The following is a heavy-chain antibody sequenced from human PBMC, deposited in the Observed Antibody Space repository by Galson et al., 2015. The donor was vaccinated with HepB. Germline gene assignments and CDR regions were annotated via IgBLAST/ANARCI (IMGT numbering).Heavy chain of an antibody. V-gene: IGHV7-4-1*02. CDR3: ARDLTPIYYGSGSSYEYYGMDV. D-gene: IGHD3-10*01. CDR2: INTNTGNP. Sequence: SVKVSCKASGYTFTSYAMNWVRQAPGQGLEWMGWINTNTGNPTYAQGFTGRFVFSLDTSVSTAYLQISSLKAEDTAVYYCARDLTPIYYGSGSSYEYYGMDVWGQGTTVTVSS. CDR1: GYTFTSYA. J-gene: IGHJ6*02.